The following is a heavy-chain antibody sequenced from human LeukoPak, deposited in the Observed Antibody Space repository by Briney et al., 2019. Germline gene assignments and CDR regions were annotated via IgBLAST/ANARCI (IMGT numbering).Heavy chain of an antibody. D-gene: IGHD6-13*01. Sequence: GGSLRLSCAASGFTYRDYWFTWVRQTSRKELEWAATIKKDGSEKYYVDSVRGRFAISRDNARYSLYLQMNSLRDDDTGMYYCVRGGYSSSWFWIFWGQGTLVTVSS. CDR3: VRGGYSSSWFWIF. CDR1: GFTYRDYW. V-gene: IGHV3-7*03. CDR2: IKKDGSEK. J-gene: IGHJ4*02.